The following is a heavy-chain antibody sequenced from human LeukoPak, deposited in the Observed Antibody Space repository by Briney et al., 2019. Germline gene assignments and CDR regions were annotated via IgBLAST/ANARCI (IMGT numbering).Heavy chain of an antibody. Sequence: PSQTLSLTCTVSGGSISSGGYYWSWIRQHPGKGLEWIGYIYYSGSTYYNPSLKSRVTISVDTSKNQFSLKLSSVTAADTAVYYCATGSQWLVMFEYWGQGTLVTVSS. CDR3: ATGSQWLVMFEY. J-gene: IGHJ4*02. D-gene: IGHD6-19*01. V-gene: IGHV4-31*03. CDR1: GGSISSGGYY. CDR2: IYYSGST.